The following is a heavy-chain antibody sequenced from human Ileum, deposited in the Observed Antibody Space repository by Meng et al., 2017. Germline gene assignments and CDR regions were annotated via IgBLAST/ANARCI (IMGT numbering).Heavy chain of an antibody. CDR3: ATRGNPYLNC. CDR2: INVYNGIT. J-gene: IGHJ4*02. V-gene: IGHV1-18*01. Sequence: GPLVQSGAAVEKPGASVNVSCDASGYTLSSDGFAWVRQAPEQGLEWMGWINVYNGITNYAQKFQGRVTMTTDTSTRTGYMELTSLTSDDTAIYYCATRGNPYLNCWGQGTLVTVSS. CDR1: GYTLSSDG.